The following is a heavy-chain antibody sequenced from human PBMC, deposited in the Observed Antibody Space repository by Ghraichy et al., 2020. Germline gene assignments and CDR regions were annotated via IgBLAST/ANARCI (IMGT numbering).Heavy chain of an antibody. CDR1: GGSFSGYY. J-gene: IGHJ4*02. D-gene: IGHD1-20*01. CDR3: ARLGTYNWNPSFDY. CDR2: INHSGST. Sequence: SETLSLTCAVYGGSFSGYYWSWIRQPPGKGLEWIGEINHSGSTNYNPSLKSRVTISVDTSKNQFSLKLSSVTAADTAVYYCARLGTYNWNPSFDYWGQGTLVTVSS. V-gene: IGHV4-34*01.